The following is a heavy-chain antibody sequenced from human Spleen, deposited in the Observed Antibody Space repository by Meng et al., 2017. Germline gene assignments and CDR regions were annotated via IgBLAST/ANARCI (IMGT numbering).Heavy chain of an antibody. Sequence: VPRVQSGAEVKKPGASVKVSWKASVYTVTGYYMPWVRQAPGQGLEWMGRINPNSGGTNYAQKFQGRVTMTRDTSISTAYMELSRLRSDDTAVYYCAGYGDSREVDYWGQGTLVTVSS. CDR1: VYTVTGYY. J-gene: IGHJ4*02. CDR2: INPNSGGT. V-gene: IGHV1-2*06. CDR3: AGYGDSREVDY. D-gene: IGHD4-17*01.